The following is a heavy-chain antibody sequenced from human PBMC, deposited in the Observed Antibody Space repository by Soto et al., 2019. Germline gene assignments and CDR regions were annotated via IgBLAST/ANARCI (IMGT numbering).Heavy chain of an antibody. D-gene: IGHD3-22*01. CDR1: GGSISPHY. J-gene: IGHJ4*02. V-gene: IGHV4-59*11. CDR3: ARAMDSFSSCYYWGAYFDY. Sequence: QVQLQESGPGLVKPSETLSLTCAVSGGSISPHYWSWFRQSPGRGLRWIGCVYYTGSTDNNPSLQSRVSIFVVTVKSQFALKLLYVTAADTAVYDGARAMDSFSSCYYWGAYFDYWGQGALVTVSS. CDR2: VYYTGST.